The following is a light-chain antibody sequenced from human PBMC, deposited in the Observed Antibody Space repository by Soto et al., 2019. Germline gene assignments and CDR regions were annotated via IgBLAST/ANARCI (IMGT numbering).Light chain of an antibody. Sequence: QSALTQPPSASGSPGQSVTISCTGTSSDVGGYNYVSWYQQHPGKAPKLMIYEVSKRPSGVPDRFSGSKSGNTASLTVSGLQAEEEAEYYCSSYAGSNNFVVFGGGTKLTVL. CDR2: EVS. V-gene: IGLV2-8*01. CDR3: SSYAGSNNFVV. J-gene: IGLJ2*01. CDR1: SSDVGGYNY.